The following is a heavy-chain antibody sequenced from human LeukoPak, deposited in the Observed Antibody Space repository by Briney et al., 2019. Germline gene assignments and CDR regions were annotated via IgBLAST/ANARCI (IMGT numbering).Heavy chain of an antibody. V-gene: IGHV1-3*01. CDR3: ARDGLWNDGHYYGMTS. CDR1: GYTFTSYA. CDR2: INAGNGNT. D-gene: IGHD1-1*01. J-gene: IGHJ6*04. Sequence: ASVKVSCKASGYTFTSYAMHWVRQAPGQRLEWMGWINAGNGNTKYSQKFQGRVTITRDTSASTAYMELSSLRSEDTAVYYCARDGLWNDGHYYGMTSGAKGPRSPSPQ.